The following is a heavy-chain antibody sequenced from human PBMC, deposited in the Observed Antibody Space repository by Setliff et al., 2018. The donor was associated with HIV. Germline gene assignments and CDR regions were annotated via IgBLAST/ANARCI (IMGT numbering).Heavy chain of an antibody. V-gene: IGHV3-33*01. CDR1: GFTFTKYG. Sequence: SCKASGFTFTKYGLHWVRQAPGKGLEWVAVISYDGGRKDYAESVNGRFTISRDDSKSTLYLQMNSLRAEDTAVYYCSAFEMWGQGTMVTVSS. CDR2: ISYDGGRK. J-gene: IGHJ3*02. CDR3: SAFEM.